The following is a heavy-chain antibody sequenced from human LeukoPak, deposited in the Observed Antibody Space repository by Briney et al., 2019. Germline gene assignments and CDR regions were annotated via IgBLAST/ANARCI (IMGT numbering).Heavy chain of an antibody. CDR2: INPNTGGA. Sequence: GASVKVSCKASGYTFIGYYMHWVRQAPGQGLEWMGWINPNTGGANYAQKFQGWVTMTRDTSISTAYVEVSRLRSDDTAVYYCARDLEKLGATDALDIWGQGTMVTVSS. CDR1: GYTFIGYY. D-gene: IGHD1-26*01. V-gene: IGHV1-2*04. J-gene: IGHJ3*02. CDR3: ARDLEKLGATDALDI.